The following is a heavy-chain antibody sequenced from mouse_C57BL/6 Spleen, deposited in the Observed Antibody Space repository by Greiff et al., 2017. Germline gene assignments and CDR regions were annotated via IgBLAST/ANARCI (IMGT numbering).Heavy chain of an antibody. J-gene: IGHJ2*01. Sequence: EVKRVESGGGLVKPGGSLKLSCAASGFTFSSYAMSWVRQTPEKRLEWVATISDGGSYTYYPDNVKGRFTISRDNAKNNLYLQMSHLKSEDTAMYYCARDSNPDYWGQGTTLTVSS. CDR2: ISDGGSYT. V-gene: IGHV5-4*01. D-gene: IGHD2-5*01. CDR3: ARDSNPDY. CDR1: GFTFSSYA.